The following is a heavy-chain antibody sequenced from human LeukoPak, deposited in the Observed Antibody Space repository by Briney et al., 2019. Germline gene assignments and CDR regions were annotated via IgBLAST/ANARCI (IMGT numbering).Heavy chain of an antibody. Sequence: PGGSLRLSCAASGFTFSSYEMNWVRQAPGKGLEWVSYISSSGSTIYYADSVKGRFTISRDNAKNSLYLQMNSLRAEDTAVCYCAKMAYYDSSGYYYAEYFQHWGQGTLVTVSS. J-gene: IGHJ1*01. CDR2: ISSSGSTI. CDR3: AKMAYYDSSGYYYAEYFQH. CDR1: GFTFSSYE. D-gene: IGHD3-22*01. V-gene: IGHV3-48*03.